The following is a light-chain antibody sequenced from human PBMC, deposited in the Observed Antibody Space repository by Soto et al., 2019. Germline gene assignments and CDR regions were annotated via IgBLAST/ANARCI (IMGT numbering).Light chain of an antibody. Sequence: EIVLTQSPGTLSLSPGERATLSCRASQSVSSNFVWYQQKPGQAPRLLIYDAANRATGIPARFSGSGSGTDVTLTISSLQPDDFATDYCQQYHTYPGAFGQGTKVDIK. CDR2: DAA. V-gene: IGKV3D-15*01. CDR1: QSVSSN. J-gene: IGKJ1*01. CDR3: QQYHTYPGA.